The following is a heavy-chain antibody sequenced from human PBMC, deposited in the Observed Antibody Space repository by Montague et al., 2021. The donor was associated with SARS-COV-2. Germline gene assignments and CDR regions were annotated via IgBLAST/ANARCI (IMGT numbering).Heavy chain of an antibody. V-gene: IGHV4-59*01. Sequence: SETLSLTCTVSGGSISSYYWSWIRQPPGKGLEWIGYIYYSGSTNYNPSLKSRVTISVDTSKNQFSLKLSSVTAADTAVYYCARAGQQLARYYYYGMDVWGQGTTVPVSS. CDR3: ARAGQQLARYYYYGMDV. CDR1: GGSISSYY. D-gene: IGHD6-13*01. J-gene: IGHJ6*02. CDR2: IYYSGST.